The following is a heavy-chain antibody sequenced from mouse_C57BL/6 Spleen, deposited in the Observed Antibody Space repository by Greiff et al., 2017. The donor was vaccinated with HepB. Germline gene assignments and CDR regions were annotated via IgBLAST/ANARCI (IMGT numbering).Heavy chain of an antibody. Sequence: EVQVVESGGGLVKPGGSLKLSCAASGFTFSSYAMSWVRQTPEKRLEWVATISDGGSYTYYPDNVKGRFTISRDNAKNNLYLQMSHLKSEDTAMYYCARDRDPIYDGNHYYAMDYWGQGTSVTVSS. D-gene: IGHD2-1*01. V-gene: IGHV5-4*01. CDR2: ISDGGSYT. CDR1: GFTFSSYA. J-gene: IGHJ4*01. CDR3: ARDRDPIYDGNHYYAMDY.